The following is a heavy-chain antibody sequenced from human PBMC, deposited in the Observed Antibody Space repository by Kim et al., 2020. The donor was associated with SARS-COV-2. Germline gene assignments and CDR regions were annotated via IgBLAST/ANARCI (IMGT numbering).Heavy chain of an antibody. CDR3: TTGGVVPAAKTYYYYFCMDV. V-gene: IGHV3-15*01. CDR2: IKSKTDGGKT. J-gene: IGHJ6*01. Sequence: GGSLRLSCAASGFTFSNAWMSWVRQAPGKGLEWVGRIKSKTDGGKTDYAAPVKGRFAISREDSKNTLYLQMNSLKTEDTAVYYCTTGGVVPAAKTYYYYFCMDVGGQGTTHTVSS. CDR1: GFTFSNAW. D-gene: IGHD2-2*01.